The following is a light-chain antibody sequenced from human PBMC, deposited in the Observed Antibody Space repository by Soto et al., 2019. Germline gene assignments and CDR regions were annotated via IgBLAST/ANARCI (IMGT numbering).Light chain of an antibody. Sequence: EIVLTQSPGTLSLSPGERATLSCRASQTVSSNYLAWYQQKPGQAPRHLIYGASSRATGIPDRFSGSGSGTDFTLTISRLEPEDFALYYCQQYGSSPRTLGQGTKVDIK. CDR1: QTVSSNY. J-gene: IGKJ1*01. V-gene: IGKV3-20*01. CDR2: GAS. CDR3: QQYGSSPRT.